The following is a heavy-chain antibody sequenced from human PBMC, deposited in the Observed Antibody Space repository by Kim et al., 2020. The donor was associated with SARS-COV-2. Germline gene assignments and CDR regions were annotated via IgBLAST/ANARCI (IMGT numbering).Heavy chain of an antibody. CDR3: ARQEGGFDY. V-gene: IGHV1-2*02. D-gene: IGHD3-16*01. J-gene: IGHJ4*02. Sequence: GGTNYAQKLQGRVTMTRDTSISTAYMELSRLRSDDTAVYYCARQEGGFDYWGQGTLVTVSS. CDR2: GGT.